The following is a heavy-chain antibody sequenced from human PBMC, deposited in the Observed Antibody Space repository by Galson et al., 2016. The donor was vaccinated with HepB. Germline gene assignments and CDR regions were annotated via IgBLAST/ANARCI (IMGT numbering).Heavy chain of an antibody. CDR2: ITTNGFST. Sequence: SLRLSCAASGFTFSSRGMNWVRQAPGKGLEWVSVITTNGFSTYYADSVKGRFTIPRDNSKNTLFLQMNSLRAEDSAVYYCATAAYWPPRFDNWGQGTLVTVSS. CDR1: GFTFSSRG. CDR3: ATAAYWPPRFDN. V-gene: IGHV3-23*01. J-gene: IGHJ4*02. D-gene: IGHD2-8*02.